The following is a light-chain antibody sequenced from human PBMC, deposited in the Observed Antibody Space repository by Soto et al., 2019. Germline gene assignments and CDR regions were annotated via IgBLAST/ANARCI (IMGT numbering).Light chain of an antibody. CDR2: AAS. Sequence: DIQLTQSPSFLSASVGDRVTITCRASQGISSYLAWYQQKPGKAPKLLIYAASTLQSGVPSRFSGSGSGTEFTLPICSLQPEDFSTYYCQQLNSYPITFGQGTRLEIK. V-gene: IGKV1-9*01. J-gene: IGKJ5*01. CDR1: QGISSY. CDR3: QQLNSYPIT.